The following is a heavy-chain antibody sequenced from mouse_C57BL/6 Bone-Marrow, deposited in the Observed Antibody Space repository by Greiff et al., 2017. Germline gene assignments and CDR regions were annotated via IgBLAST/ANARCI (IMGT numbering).Heavy chain of an antibody. V-gene: IGHV1-7*01. D-gene: IGHD1-1*01. CDR2: INPSSGYT. Sequence: VPLQQSGPELARPWASVKLSCKASGYTFTSYWMHWVKQRPGQGLEWIGYINPSSGYTKYNQKSKDKATLTADKSSSTAYMQLSSLTYEDSAVYYCASLYGSSYYWYFDVWGTGTTVTVSA. CDR3: ASLYGSSYYWYFDV. J-gene: IGHJ1*03. CDR1: GYTFTSYW.